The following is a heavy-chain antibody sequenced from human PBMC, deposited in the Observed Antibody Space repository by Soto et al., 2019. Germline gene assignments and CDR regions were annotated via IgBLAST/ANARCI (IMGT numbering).Heavy chain of an antibody. CDR3: ARAGAAPYYYYGMDV. CDR1: GGTFSKYK. Sequence: SVKVSCKASGGTFSKYKITWVRQAPGQGLEWMGGIIPVFGTANYAQKFQGRVTITADESTSTAYMEVSSLRSDDTAVYYCARAGAAPYYYYGMDVWGQGTRVTVSS. V-gene: IGHV1-69*13. CDR2: IIPVFGTA. D-gene: IGHD2-15*01. J-gene: IGHJ6*02.